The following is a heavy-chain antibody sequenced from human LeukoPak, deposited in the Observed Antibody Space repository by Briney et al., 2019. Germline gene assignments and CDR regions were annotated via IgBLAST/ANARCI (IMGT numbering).Heavy chain of an antibody. D-gene: IGHD3-9*01. J-gene: IGHJ5*02. Sequence: GASVTVSCKASGYTFTGYYMHWVRQAPGQGLEWMGWINPNSGGTNYAQKFQGRVTMTRDTSISTAYMELSRLRSDDTAVYYCARDSPSDILTGYYRFNWFDPWGQGTLVTVSS. CDR1: GYTFTGYY. V-gene: IGHV1-2*02. CDR3: ARDSPSDILTGYYRFNWFDP. CDR2: INPNSGGT.